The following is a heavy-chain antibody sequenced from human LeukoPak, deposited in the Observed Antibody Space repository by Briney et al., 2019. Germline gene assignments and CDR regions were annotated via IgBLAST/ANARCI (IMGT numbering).Heavy chain of an antibody. D-gene: IGHD2-2*01. CDR3: ARHLSSITSCPNY. Sequence: GESLKISCKASGYSFASYWIGWVRQMPGKGLEWMGIIYPGDCRTTYSPSFQGQVTISADKSINTAYLQWSSLKASDTAIYYCARHLSSITSCPNYWGQGTLVTVSS. V-gene: IGHV5-51*01. CDR2: IYPGDCRT. CDR1: GYSFASYW. J-gene: IGHJ4*02.